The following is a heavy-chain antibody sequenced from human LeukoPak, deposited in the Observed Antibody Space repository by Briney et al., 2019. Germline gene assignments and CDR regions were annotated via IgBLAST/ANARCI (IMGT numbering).Heavy chain of an antibody. J-gene: IGHJ6*02. CDR2: ISSSSSYI. Sequence: GGSLRLSCAAPGFTFSSYSMNWVRQAPGKGLEWVSSISSSSSYIYYADSVKGRFTISRDNAKNSLYLQMNSLRAEDTAVYYCARCGYSSSWYFFVYYYGMDVWGQGTTVTVSS. CDR1: GFTFSSYS. D-gene: IGHD6-13*01. V-gene: IGHV3-21*01. CDR3: ARCGYSSSWYFFVYYYGMDV.